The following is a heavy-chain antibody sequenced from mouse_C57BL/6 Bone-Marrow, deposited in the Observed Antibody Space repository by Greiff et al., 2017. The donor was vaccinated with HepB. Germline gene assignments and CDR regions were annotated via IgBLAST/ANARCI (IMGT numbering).Heavy chain of an antibody. D-gene: IGHD1-1*01. CDR3: TTGYYCGTPYYAMDY. CDR1: GFNIKDDY. V-gene: IGHV14-4*01. J-gene: IGHJ4*01. Sequence: VQLQQSGAELVRPGASVKLSCTASGFNIKDDYMHWVKQRPEQGLEWIGWIDPENGDTEYASKFQGKATITADTSSNTAYLQLSSLTSEYTAVYYCTTGYYCGTPYYAMDYWGQGTSVTVSS. CDR2: IDPENGDT.